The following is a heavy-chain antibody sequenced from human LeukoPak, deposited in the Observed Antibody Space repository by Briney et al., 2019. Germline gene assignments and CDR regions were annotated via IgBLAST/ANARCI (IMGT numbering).Heavy chain of an antibody. CDR1: GFTFSSYG. J-gene: IGHJ4*02. CDR2: ISSSGSTI. Sequence: GGSLRLSCAASGFTFSSYGMNWVRQAPGKGLEWVSYISSSGSTIYYADSVKGRFTISRDNAKNSLYLQMNSLRAEDTAVYYCARDEVAAAGTGFDYWGQGTLVTVSS. CDR3: ARDEVAAAGTGFDY. D-gene: IGHD6-13*01. V-gene: IGHV3-48*03.